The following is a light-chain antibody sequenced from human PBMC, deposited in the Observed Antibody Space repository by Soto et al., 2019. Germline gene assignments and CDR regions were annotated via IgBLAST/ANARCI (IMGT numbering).Light chain of an antibody. CDR3: MQDNRYSMT. J-gene: IGKJ1*01. V-gene: IGKV2-30*02. CDR1: QSLVHNDVIAA. Sequence: VVMTQSPLSLPLTLGQPASISCGSNQSLVHNDVIAAFSWFQQRPGQSPKLLIYKVSNLDCGVPARFSGSGSGTDFALKISRVEPEDVAVYYCMQDNRYSMTFGQGTRVDIK. CDR2: KVS.